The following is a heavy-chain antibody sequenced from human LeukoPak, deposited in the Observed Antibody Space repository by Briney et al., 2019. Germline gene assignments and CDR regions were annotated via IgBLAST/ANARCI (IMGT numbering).Heavy chain of an antibody. CDR1: GGSMSSGSYS. CDR3: ARDPGSPRGYFDL. J-gene: IGHJ2*01. Sequence: TLSLTCTVSGGSMSSGSYSWSWIRQPPGKGLEWIGYIYHSGSTYYNPSLKSRVTISVDRSKKQFPLKLSSVTAADTAVYYCARDPGSPRGYFDLWGRGTLVTVSS. V-gene: IGHV4-30-2*01. D-gene: IGHD2-15*01. CDR2: IYHSGST.